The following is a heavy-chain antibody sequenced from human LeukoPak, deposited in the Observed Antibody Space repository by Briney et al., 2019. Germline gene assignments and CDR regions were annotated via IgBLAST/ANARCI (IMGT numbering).Heavy chain of an antibody. CDR2: IWYDGSNK. CDR1: GFTFSSHG. V-gene: IGHV3-33*01. CDR3: AREKSASPWFGELLGYFDY. Sequence: GGSLRLSCAASGFTFSSHGMHWVRQAPGKGLEWVAVIWYDGSNKYYADSVKGRFTISRDNSKNTLYLQMNSLRAEDTAVYYCAREKSASPWFGELLGYFDYWGQGTLVTVSS. J-gene: IGHJ4*02. D-gene: IGHD3-10*01.